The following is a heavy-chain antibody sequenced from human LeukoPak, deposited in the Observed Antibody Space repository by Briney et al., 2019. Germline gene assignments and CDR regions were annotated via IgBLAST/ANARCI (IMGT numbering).Heavy chain of an antibody. J-gene: IGHJ4*02. CDR1: GGSINNYY. CDR3: ARKGGTFDY. D-gene: IGHD2-15*01. CDR2: IYYSGST. V-gene: IGHV4-59*08. Sequence: PSETLSLTCTVSGGSINNYYWSWIRQPPGKGLEWIGYIYYSGSTNYNPSLKNRVTMSVDTSKNQFSLNLTSVTAADTAVYYGARKGGTFDYWGQGTLVTVSS.